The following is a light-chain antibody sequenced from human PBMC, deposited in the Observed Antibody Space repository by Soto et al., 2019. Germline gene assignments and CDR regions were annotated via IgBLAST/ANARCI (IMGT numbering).Light chain of an antibody. V-gene: IGKV3-20*01. Sequence: EIVLTQSPGTLSLSPGERATLSCRASQSVGSNYLAWYQQKPGQAPRLLIYGASSRATGITDRFSGSGSGTDFTLTISRLEPEDFAVYYCQQYGGSPLYTFGQGTNLEIK. CDR2: GAS. J-gene: IGKJ2*01. CDR3: QQYGGSPLYT. CDR1: QSVGSNY.